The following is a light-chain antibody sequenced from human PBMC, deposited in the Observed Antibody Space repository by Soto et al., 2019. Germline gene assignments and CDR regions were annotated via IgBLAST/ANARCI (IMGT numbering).Light chain of an antibody. J-gene: IGLJ3*02. CDR2: QVS. V-gene: IGLV2-14*01. Sequence: QSALTQPASVSGSPGQSIPISSIGTTSTVGAYNYVSWYQQHPGRAPKLLIYQVSYRPSGVSNRFSGSKSGNTAYLTISGLQAEDEADYYCSSFTTITTWVFGGGTKLTVL. CDR1: TSTVGAYNY. CDR3: SSFTTITTWV.